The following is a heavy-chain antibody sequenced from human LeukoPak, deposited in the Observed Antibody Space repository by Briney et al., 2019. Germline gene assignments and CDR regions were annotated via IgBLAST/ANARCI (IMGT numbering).Heavy chain of an antibody. J-gene: IGHJ6*02. CDR2: ISGSGDSK. CDR3: AKSGTTSIVRGNGLGV. V-gene: IGHV3-23*01. Sequence: PGGPLRLSCAASGFTFSSHSMGWVRQAPGKGLEWVPSISGSGDSKPYADSVKGRFTISRDNSKNTLYLQMNSLRAEDTAVYYCAKSGTTSIVRGNGLGVWGQGTTVTVSS. CDR1: GFTFSSHS. D-gene: IGHD2/OR15-2a*01.